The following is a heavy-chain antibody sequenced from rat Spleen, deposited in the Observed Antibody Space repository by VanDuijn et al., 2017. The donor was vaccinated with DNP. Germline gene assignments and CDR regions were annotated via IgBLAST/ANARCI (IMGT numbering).Heavy chain of an antibody. J-gene: IGHJ2*01. CDR3: SVAGFGVY. CDR2: VTTSGGYT. CDR1: GFTFSNFD. D-gene: IGHD4-4*01. V-gene: IGHV5-25*01. Sequence: EVQLVESGGGLVQPGRSMKLSCAASGFTFSNFDMAWVRQAPAKGLEWVASVTTSGGYTYYRDSVKGRFTISRDNTRNTLYLHMDNLRSEDTATYYCSVAGFGVYWGQGVMVTVSS.